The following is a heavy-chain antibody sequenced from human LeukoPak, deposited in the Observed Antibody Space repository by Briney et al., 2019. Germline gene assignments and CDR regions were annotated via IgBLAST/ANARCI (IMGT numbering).Heavy chain of an antibody. CDR3: ARHRLPRVYYDSSGYYHAAFDI. CDR2: ISGYNGNA. D-gene: IGHD3-22*01. CDR1: GYTFTTYG. J-gene: IGHJ3*02. V-gene: IGHV1-18*01. Sequence: ASVKVSCKASGYTFTTYGINWVRQAPGQGLEWMGWISGYNGNANYAQKLQGRVTMTTDTSTSTAYMELRSLRSDDTAVYYCARHRLPRVYYDSSGYYHAAFDIWGQGTMVTVSS.